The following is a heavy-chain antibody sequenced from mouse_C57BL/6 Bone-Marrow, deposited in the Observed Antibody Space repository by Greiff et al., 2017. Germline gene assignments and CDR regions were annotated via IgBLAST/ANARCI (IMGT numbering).Heavy chain of an antibody. Sequence: EVQRVESGGGLVKPGGSLKLSCAASGFTFSDSGMHWVRQAPEKGLEWVAYISSGSSTIYYADTVKGRFTISRDNAKNTLFLQMTSLRSEDTAMYYCATTVVAYWYFDVWGTGTTVTVSS. CDR1: GFTFSDSG. D-gene: IGHD1-1*01. CDR3: ATTVVAYWYFDV. CDR2: ISSGSSTI. J-gene: IGHJ1*03. V-gene: IGHV5-17*01.